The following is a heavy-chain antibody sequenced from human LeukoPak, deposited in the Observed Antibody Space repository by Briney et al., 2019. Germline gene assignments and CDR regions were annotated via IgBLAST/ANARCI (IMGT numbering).Heavy chain of an antibody. D-gene: IGHD6-13*01. CDR1: GGSISSHY. V-gene: IGHV4-59*11. Sequence: RPSETLSLTCTVSGGSISSHYWSWIRQPSGKGLEWIGYVYYSGSANHNPSLKSRVTLSVDTSKNQFSLKLSSVTAADTAVYYCARGASSWYFWGQVTLVTVSS. J-gene: IGHJ4*02. CDR2: VYYSGSA. CDR3: ARGASSWYF.